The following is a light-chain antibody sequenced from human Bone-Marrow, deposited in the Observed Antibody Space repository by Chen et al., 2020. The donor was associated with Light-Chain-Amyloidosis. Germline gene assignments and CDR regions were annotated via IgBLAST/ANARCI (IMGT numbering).Light chain of an antibody. V-gene: IGLV3-25*03. CDR2: RDT. Sequence: SYGLTQPPSVSVSPGPPARITCSGDDLPTKYAYWYQQKPGQAPVLVIHRDTERPSGISERFSGSSSGTTATLTISGVQAEDEADYHCQSADSSGTYEVIFGGGTKLTVL. J-gene: IGLJ2*01. CDR1: DLPTKY. CDR3: QSADSSGTYEVI.